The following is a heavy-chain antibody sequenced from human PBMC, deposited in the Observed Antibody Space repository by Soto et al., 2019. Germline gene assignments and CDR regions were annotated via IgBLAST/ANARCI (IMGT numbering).Heavy chain of an antibody. D-gene: IGHD3-22*01. J-gene: IGHJ3*02. Sequence: LKISCKGSGYSFTSYWIGWVRQMPGKGLEWMGIIYPGDSDTRYSPSFQGQVTISADKSISTAYLQWSSPKASDTAMYYCARAYYDSSGYYDAFDIWGQGTMVTV. CDR2: IYPGDSDT. CDR3: ARAYYDSSGYYDAFDI. V-gene: IGHV5-51*01. CDR1: GYSFTSYW.